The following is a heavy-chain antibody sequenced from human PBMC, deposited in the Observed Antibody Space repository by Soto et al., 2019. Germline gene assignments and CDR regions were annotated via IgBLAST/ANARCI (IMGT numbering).Heavy chain of an antibody. CDR3: AREGSSWYYYYGMDV. J-gene: IGHJ6*02. CDR2: INPNSGGT. D-gene: IGHD6-13*01. CDR1: GYTFTGYY. V-gene: IGHV1-2*02. Sequence: AASVKVSCKASGYTFTGYYMHWVRQAPGQGLEWMGWINPNSGGTNYAQKFQGRVTMTRDTSISTAYMELGRLRSDDTAVYYCAREGSSWYYYYGMDVWGQGTTVTVSS.